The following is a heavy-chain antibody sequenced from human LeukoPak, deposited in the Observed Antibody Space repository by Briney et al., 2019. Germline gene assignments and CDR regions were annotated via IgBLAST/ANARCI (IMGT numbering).Heavy chain of an antibody. CDR2: ISYDGSSK. D-gene: IGHD5-18*01. J-gene: IGHJ4*02. CDR1: GFTFSSYG. CDR3: AKSTAMVQGINDY. V-gene: IGHV3-30*18. Sequence: GGSLRLSCAASGFTFSSYGMHWVRQAPGKGLEWVAVISYDGSSKYYADSVKGRFTISRDNSKNTLYLQMNSLRAEDTAVYYCAKSTAMVQGINDYWGQGTLVTVSS.